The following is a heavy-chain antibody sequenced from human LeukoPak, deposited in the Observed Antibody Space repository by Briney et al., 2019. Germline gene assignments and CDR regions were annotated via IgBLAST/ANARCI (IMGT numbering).Heavy chain of an antibody. J-gene: IGHJ4*02. V-gene: IGHV1-18*04. CDR2: ISAYNGNT. CDR1: GYTFTSYG. D-gene: IGHD3-3*01. Sequence: ASVKVTCKASGYTFTSYGISWVRQAPGQGLEWMGWISAYNGNTNYAQKLQCRVTMTTDTSTSTAYMELRSLRSDDTAVYYCARVGSGYSKFDYWGQGTLVTVSS. CDR3: ARVGSGYSKFDY.